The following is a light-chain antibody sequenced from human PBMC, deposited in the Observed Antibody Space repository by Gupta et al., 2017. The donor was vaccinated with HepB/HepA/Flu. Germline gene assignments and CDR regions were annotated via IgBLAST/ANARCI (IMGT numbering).Light chain of an antibody. J-gene: IGKJ1*01. Sequence: EIVLTQSPGTRSLSPGERATLSCRASQSISSSYLAWYQQKPGQAPRLLIYGASSRAAGVPDRFSGSGSGREFSLTISRLEPEDFAVYYCQQDGKSPWTFGQGTKVEI. V-gene: IGKV3-20*01. CDR2: GAS. CDR3: QQDGKSPWT. CDR1: QSISSSY.